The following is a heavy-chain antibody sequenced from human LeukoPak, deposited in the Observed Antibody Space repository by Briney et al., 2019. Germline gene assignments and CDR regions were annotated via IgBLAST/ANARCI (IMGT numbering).Heavy chain of an antibody. V-gene: IGHV3-23*01. J-gene: IGHJ4*02. CDR2: ISGSGGST. CDR1: GFTFSSYA. Sequence: GGSLRLSCAASGFTFSSYAMSWVPQAPGKGLEWVSAISGSGGSTYYADSVKGRFTISRDNSKNTLYLQMNSLRAEDTAVYYCAKVRPRVVSSTSTYYFDYWGQGTLVTVSS. CDR3: AKVRPRVVSSTSTYYFDY. D-gene: IGHD2-2*01.